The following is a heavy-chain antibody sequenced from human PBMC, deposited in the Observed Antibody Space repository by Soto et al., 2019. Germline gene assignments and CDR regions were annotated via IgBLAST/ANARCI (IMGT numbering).Heavy chain of an antibody. CDR1: GGSISSYY. J-gene: IGHJ4*02. CDR2: IYYSGST. CDR3: AIMTYYDFWSGYPYRYYFDY. Sequence: SETLSLTCTVSGGSISSYYWSWIRQPPGKGLERIGYIYYSGSTNYNPSLKSRVTISVDTSKNQFSLKLSSVTAADTAVYYCAIMTYYDFWSGYPYRYYFDYWGQGTLVTVSS. V-gene: IGHV4-59*01. D-gene: IGHD3-3*01.